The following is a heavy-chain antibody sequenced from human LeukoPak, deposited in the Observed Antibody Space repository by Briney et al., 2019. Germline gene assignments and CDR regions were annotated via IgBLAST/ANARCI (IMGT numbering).Heavy chain of an antibody. CDR1: GFTFDDYG. CDR2: IYYHGGSS. V-gene: IGHV3-20*04. Sequence: PGGSLRLSCAASGFTFDDYGMSWVRQAPGKGLEWVSGIYYHGGSSGYAYSVKGRFTISRDNAKNSLYLQMNSLRVEDTALYYCARGLIAFDIWGQGTMVTVSS. J-gene: IGHJ3*02. CDR3: ARGLIAFDI.